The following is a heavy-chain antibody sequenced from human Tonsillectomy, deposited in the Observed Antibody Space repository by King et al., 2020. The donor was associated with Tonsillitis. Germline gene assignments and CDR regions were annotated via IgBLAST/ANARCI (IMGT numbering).Heavy chain of an antibody. Sequence: VQLVESGGGLVKPGGSLRLSCAASGFTFSSYWMHWVRQAPGKGLVWVSRINSDGSSINYADSVKGRFTISRDNTKNTLYLQMNSLRAEDTAVYYCASAGDYYYGMDVWGQGPTVTVSS. J-gene: IGHJ6*02. V-gene: IGHV3-74*01. D-gene: IGHD3-10*01. CDR2: INSDGSSI. CDR1: GFTFSSYW. CDR3: ASAGDYYYGMDV.